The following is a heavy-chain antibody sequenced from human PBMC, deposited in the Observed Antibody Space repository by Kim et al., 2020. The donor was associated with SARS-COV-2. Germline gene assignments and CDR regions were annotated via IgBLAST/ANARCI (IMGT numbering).Heavy chain of an antibody. D-gene: IGHD5-12*01. CDR1: GGSFSGYQ. J-gene: IGHJ4*02. CDR2: INDSGST. CDR3: ARGVPGF. V-gene: IGHV4-34*01. Sequence: SETLSLTCAVYGGSFSGYQWSWIRQSPGKGLEWIGQINDSGSTNYNQSLKSRVTISVDTSKNQFSLKLTSVTAADTAVYYCARGVPGFWGQGTLVTVSS.